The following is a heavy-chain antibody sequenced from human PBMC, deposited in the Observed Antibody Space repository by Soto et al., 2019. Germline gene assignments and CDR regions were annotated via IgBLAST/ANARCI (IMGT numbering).Heavy chain of an antibody. V-gene: IGHV3-23*01. CDR2: ISGSGDTT. J-gene: IGHJ4*02. CDR3: AKATRYCSRSWCSTYDF. CDR1: GFIFSNYA. D-gene: IGHD2-2*01. Sequence: SGGSLRLSCVASGFIFSNYAMNWVRQAPGKGLEWVSTISGSGDTTYYADSVKGRFTISRDNSKNTLDLQMNSLRAEDTAVYYCAKATRYCSRSWCSTYDFWGQGTLVTVSS.